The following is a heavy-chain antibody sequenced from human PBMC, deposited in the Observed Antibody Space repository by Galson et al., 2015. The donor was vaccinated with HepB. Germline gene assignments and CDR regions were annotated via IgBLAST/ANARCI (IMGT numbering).Heavy chain of an antibody. V-gene: IGHV5-51*03. D-gene: IGHD2/OR15-2a*01. CDR1: GYSFTSHW. J-gene: IGHJ6*03. CDR2: VRPGDSDT. CDR3: ARRNRDYLYMDV. Sequence: QSGAEVKKPGESLKISCRASGYSFTSHWIGWVRQLPGKGPEWMGVVRPGDSDTRYSPSFQGRVTISADESISTVYLQWSSLKASDTAMYYCARRNRDYLYMDVWGNGATVSVSS.